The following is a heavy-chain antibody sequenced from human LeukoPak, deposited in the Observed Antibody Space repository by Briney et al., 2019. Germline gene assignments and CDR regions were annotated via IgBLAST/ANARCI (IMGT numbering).Heavy chain of an antibody. CDR3: ARVLPYSSGWGVDY. J-gene: IGHJ4*02. Sequence: PGGALRLSCAASGFTFSSYGMHWIRQPPGKGLEWIGYIYYSGSTNYNPSLKSRVTISVDTSKNQFSLNLSSVTAADTAVYYCARVLPYSSGWGVDYWGQGTLVTASS. D-gene: IGHD6-19*01. V-gene: IGHV4-59*01. CDR2: IYYSGST. CDR1: GFTFSSYG.